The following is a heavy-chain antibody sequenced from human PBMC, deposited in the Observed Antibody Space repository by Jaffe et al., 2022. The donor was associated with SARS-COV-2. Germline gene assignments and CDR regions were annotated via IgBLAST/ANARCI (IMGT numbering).Heavy chain of an antibody. J-gene: IGHJ4*02. V-gene: IGHV1-46*01. CDR1: GYTFTTSY. CDR3: ARDAGHYDFDY. CDR2: IIPGDDRT. Sequence: QVQLVQSGAEVKKPGASVKVSCKAAGYTFTTSYIHWVRQAPGQGLEWMGIIIPGDDRTNYAQRFQDRITMTRDTSTSTIYMELSSLRLEDTAVYYCARDAGHYDFDYWGQGTLVTVSS. D-gene: IGHD3-10*01.